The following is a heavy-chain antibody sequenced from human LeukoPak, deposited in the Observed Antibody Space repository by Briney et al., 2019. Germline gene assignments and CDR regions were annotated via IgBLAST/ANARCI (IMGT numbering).Heavy chain of an antibody. CDR2: ISYDGSNK. CDR1: GFTFSSYG. Sequence: PGGSLRLSCAASGFTFSSYGMHWVRQAPGKGLEWVAVISYDGSNKYYADSVKGRFTISRDNSKNTLYLQMNSLRAEDTAVYYCHHKVDYYDSSGYWGRGDAFDIWGQGTMVTVSS. V-gene: IGHV3-30*03. D-gene: IGHD3-22*01. CDR3: HHKVDYYDSSGYWGRGDAFDI. J-gene: IGHJ3*02.